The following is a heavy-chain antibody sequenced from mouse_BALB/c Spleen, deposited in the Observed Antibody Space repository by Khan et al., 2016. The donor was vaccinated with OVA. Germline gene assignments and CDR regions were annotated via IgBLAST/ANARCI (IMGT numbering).Heavy chain of an antibody. CDR2: INPYDDGS. CDR1: GYTFTSYV. CDR3: ARKDYGNHVFDY. V-gene: IGHV1S136*01. D-gene: IGHD2-1*01. J-gene: IGHJ2*01. Sequence: EVQLQESGPELVKPGASVKMSCKASGYTFTSYVMHWVKQKPGQGLEWIGYINPYDDGSKYNEKFKGKATLTSDKSSSTAYMELSSMTSEDSAVYYCARKDYGNHVFDYWSQGTTLTVSS.